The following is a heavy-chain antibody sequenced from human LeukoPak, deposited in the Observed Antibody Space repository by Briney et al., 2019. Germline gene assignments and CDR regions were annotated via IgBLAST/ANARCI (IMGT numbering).Heavy chain of an antibody. CDR2: IYSSGST. D-gene: IGHD3-16*01. Sequence: PSETLSLTCTVSGGSISNYYWSWIRQPAGKGLEWIGRIYSSGSTNYNPSLKGRVTMSVDTSKNQFSLKLSSVTAADTAVYYCASGAHWGYMDVWGKGTTVTVSS. CDR3: ASGAHWGYMDV. V-gene: IGHV4-4*07. CDR1: GGSISNYY. J-gene: IGHJ6*03.